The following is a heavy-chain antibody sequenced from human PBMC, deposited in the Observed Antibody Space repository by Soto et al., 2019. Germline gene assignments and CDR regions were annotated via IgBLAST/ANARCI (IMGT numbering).Heavy chain of an antibody. D-gene: IGHD3-3*01. V-gene: IGHV3-30*18. CDR3: AKLSSYDFWSGYLDY. J-gene: IGHJ4*02. CDR2: ISYDGSNK. Sequence: QVQLVESGGGVVQPGRSLRLSCAASGFTFSSYGMHWVRQAPGKGLEWVAVISYDGSNKYYADSVKGRFTISRDNSKNTLYLQMNSLRAEDTAVYYCAKLSSYDFWSGYLDYWGQGTLVTVSS. CDR1: GFTFSSYG.